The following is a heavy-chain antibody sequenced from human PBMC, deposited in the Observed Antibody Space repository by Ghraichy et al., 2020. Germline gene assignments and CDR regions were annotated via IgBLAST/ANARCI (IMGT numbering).Heavy chain of an antibody. CDR2: TYYRSKWYN. CDR1: GDSVSSNSAA. V-gene: IGHV6-1*01. CDR3: ARELFVDTAMVTYYYGMDV. D-gene: IGHD5-18*01. Sequence: SQTLSLTCAISGDSVSSNSAAWNWIRQSPSRGLEWLGRTYYRSKWYNDYAVSVKSRITINPDTSKNQFSLQLNSVTPEDTAVYYCARELFVDTAMVTYYYGMDVWGQATTPTVS. J-gene: IGHJ6*02.